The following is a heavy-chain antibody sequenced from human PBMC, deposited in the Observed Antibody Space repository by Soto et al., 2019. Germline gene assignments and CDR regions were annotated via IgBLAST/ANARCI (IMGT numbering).Heavy chain of an antibody. D-gene: IGHD3-10*01. CDR1: GYTFTSYY. CDR3: AKEKYCGFESYYGVDV. CDR2: INPSGGST. Sequence: ASVKVSCKASGYTFTSYYMHWVRQAPGQGLEWMGIINPSGGSTSYAQKFQGRVTMTRDTSTSTVYMELSSLRSEDTAVYYCAKEKYCGFESYYGVDVWGQGTTVTVSS. V-gene: IGHV1-46*03. J-gene: IGHJ6*02.